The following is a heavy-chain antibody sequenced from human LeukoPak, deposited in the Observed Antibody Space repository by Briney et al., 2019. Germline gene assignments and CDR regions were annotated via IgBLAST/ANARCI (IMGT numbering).Heavy chain of an antibody. V-gene: IGHV1-18*01. CDR2: ISAYNGNT. Sequence: GASVKVSCKASGYTFTSYGISWVRQAPGLGLEWMGWISAYNGNTNYAQKLQGRVTMTTDTSTSTAYMELRSLRSDDTAVYYCARDSLPQWLVAFDIWGQGTMVTVSS. D-gene: IGHD5-12*01. CDR3: ARDSLPQWLVAFDI. CDR1: GYTFTSYG. J-gene: IGHJ3*02.